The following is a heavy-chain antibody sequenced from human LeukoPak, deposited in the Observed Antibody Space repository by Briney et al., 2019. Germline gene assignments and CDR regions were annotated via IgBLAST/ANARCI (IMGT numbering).Heavy chain of an antibody. D-gene: IGHD2-15*01. J-gene: IGHJ4*02. CDR2: IYYSGST. V-gene: IGHV4-59*01. CDR1: GGSISSYY. Sequence: SETLSLTCTVSGGSISSYYWSWIRQPPGKGLEWIGYIYYSGSTNYNPSLKSRVTISVDTSKNQFSLKLSSVTAADTAVYYCARGPCSGGSCYFYYWGQGTLVTVSS. CDR3: ARGPCSGGSCYFYY.